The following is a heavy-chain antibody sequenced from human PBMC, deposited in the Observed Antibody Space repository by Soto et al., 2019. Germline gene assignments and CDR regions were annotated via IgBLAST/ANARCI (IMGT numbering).Heavy chain of an antibody. CDR2: INHSGST. CDR3: ARGAAVVPSYYYGMDV. Sequence: SETLSLTCAVYGGSFSGYYWSWIRQPPGKGLEWIGEINHSGSTNYNPSLKSRVTISVDTSKNQFSLKLSSVTAADTAVYYCARGAAVVPSYYYGMDVWGQGTTVTVSS. CDR1: GGSFSGYY. J-gene: IGHJ6*02. D-gene: IGHD2-2*01. V-gene: IGHV4-34*01.